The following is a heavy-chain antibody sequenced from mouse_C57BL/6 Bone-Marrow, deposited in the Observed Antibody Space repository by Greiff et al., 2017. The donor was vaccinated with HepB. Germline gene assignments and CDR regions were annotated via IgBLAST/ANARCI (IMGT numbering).Heavy chain of an antibody. J-gene: IGHJ1*03. V-gene: IGHV1-55*01. CDR1: GFTFTSYW. D-gene: IGHD1-1*01. CDR2: IDPGSGST. Sequence: VQLQQPGAELVKPGASVKLSCKASGFTFTSYWITWVKQRPGQGLEWIGDIDPGSGSTNYNEKFKSKDTVTVDTPSSTVYMQLSSLTSEDTAVYYCARGSVITTVVSHWYYDVWGTGTTVTVSS. CDR3: ARGSVITTVVSHWYYDV.